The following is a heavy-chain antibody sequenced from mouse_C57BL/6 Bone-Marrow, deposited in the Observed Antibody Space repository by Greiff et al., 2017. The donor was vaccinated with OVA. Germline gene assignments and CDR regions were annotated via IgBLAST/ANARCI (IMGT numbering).Heavy chain of an antibody. V-gene: IGHV10-3*01. Sequence: EAGGGLVQPKGSLKLSCAASGFTFNTYAMHWVRQAPGKGLEWVARIRSKSSNYATYYADSVKDRFTISRDDSQSMLYLQMNSLKTEKTAIYYCVRGGEGYGDYYAMDYWSQGTSVTVSS. CDR1: GFTFNTYA. D-gene: IGHD2-2*01. CDR3: VRGGEGYGDYYAMDY. J-gene: IGHJ4*01. CDR2: IRSKSSNYAT.